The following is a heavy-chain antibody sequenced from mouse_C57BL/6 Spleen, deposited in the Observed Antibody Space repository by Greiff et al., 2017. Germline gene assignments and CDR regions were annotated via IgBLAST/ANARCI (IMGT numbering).Heavy chain of an antibody. CDR1: GYSITSGYY. CDR2: ISYDGSN. CDR3: ARASSYYSNQYAMDY. D-gene: IGHD2-5*01. Sequence: VQLQESGPGLVKPSQSLSLTCSVTGYSITSGYYWNWIRQFPGNKLEWMGYISYDGSNNYNPSLKNRISITRDTSKNQFFLKLNSVTTEDTATYYCARASSYYSNQYAMDYWGQGTSVTVSS. V-gene: IGHV3-6*01. J-gene: IGHJ4*01.